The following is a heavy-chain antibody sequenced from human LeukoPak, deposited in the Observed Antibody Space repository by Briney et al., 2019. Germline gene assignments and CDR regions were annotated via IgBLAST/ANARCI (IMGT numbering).Heavy chain of an antibody. J-gene: IGHJ5*02. D-gene: IGHD3-9*01. CDR3: ARGDYDILTGYYNWFDP. CDR2: IYYGGST. CDR1: GYSISSGYY. Sequence: PSETLSLTCTVSGYSISSGYYWDWIRQPPGKGLEWIGNIYYGGSTYYNPSLKSRVTISVDTSKNQFFLKLSSVTAADTAVYYCARGDYDILTGYYNWFDPWGQGTLVTVSS. V-gene: IGHV4-38-2*02.